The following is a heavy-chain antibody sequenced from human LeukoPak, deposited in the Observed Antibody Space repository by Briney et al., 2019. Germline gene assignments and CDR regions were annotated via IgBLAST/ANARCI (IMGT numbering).Heavy chain of an antibody. CDR1: GGSISSYY. V-gene: IGHV4-4*07. Sequence: SETLSLTCTVSGGSISSYYWSWIRQPAGKGLEWIGRIYTSGSTNYNPSLKSRVTMSVDTSKNQFSLKLSSVTAADTAVYYCASGGVGNEYSSSSAWFDPWGQGTLVTVSS. CDR3: ASGGVGNEYSSSSAWFDP. CDR2: IYTSGST. D-gene: IGHD6-6*01. J-gene: IGHJ5*02.